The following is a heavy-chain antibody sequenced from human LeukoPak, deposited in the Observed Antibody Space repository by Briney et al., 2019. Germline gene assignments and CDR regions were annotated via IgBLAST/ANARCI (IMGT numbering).Heavy chain of an antibody. D-gene: IGHD4-17*01. CDR2: IKQDGSEK. J-gene: IGHJ6*03. CDR3: ARDAETYDYGDYGYYYYMDV. Sequence: PGGSLRLSCAASGFTFSSYWMSWVRQAPGKGLEWVANIKQDGSEKYYVDSVKGRFTISRDNAKNSLYLQMNSLRAEDTAVYYCARDAETYDYGDYGYYYYMDVWGKGTTVTVSS. CDR1: GFTFSSYW. V-gene: IGHV3-7*01.